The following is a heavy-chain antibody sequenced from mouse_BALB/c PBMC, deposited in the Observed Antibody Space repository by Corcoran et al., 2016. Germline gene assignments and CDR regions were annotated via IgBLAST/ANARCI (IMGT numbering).Heavy chain of an antibody. CDR3: ARDYYGSSESFI. J-gene: IGHJ3*01. V-gene: IGHV1-9*01. D-gene: IGHD1-1*01. Sequence: QVQLQQAGAELMKPGASVKISCKATGYTFSSYWIEWVKQRPGHGLEWIGEILPGSGSTNYNEKFKGKATFTADTSSNTAYMQLSSLTSEDSAVYYWARDYYGSSESFIWGQGTLVTVSA. CDR2: ILPGSGST. CDR1: GYTFSSYW.